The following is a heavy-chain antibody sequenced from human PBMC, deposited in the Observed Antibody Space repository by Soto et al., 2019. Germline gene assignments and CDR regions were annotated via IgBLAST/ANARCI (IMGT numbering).Heavy chain of an antibody. CDR3: VRVYPRKYCSGGSCYGDDY. Sequence: ASVKVSCKASGYTFTRYGISWVRQAPGQGLEWMGWISAYNGNTNYAQKLQGRVTMTTDTSTSTAYMELRSLRSDDTAVYYCVRVYPRKYCSGGSCYGDDYWGQGTLVTVSS. V-gene: IGHV1-18*01. CDR2: ISAYNGNT. CDR1: GYTFTRYG. D-gene: IGHD2-15*01. J-gene: IGHJ4*02.